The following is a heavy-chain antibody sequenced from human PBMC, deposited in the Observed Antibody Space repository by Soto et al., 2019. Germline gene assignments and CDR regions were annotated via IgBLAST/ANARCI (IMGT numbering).Heavy chain of an antibody. V-gene: IGHV3-30*18. Sequence: QVQLVESGGGVVQPGRSLRLSCAASGFTFSSYGMHWVRQAPGKGLEWVAVMSYDGSNKYYADSVKGRFTISRDNSKNTLYLQMNSLRAEDTAVYYCAKYLDRSSSSWPTYYYYGMDVWGQGTTVTVSS. J-gene: IGHJ6*02. D-gene: IGHD6-6*01. CDR2: MSYDGSNK. CDR1: GFTFSSYG. CDR3: AKYLDRSSSSWPTYYYYGMDV.